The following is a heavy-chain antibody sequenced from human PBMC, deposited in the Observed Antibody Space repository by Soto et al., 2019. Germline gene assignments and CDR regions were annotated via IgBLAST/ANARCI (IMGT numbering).Heavy chain of an antibody. CDR1: GFTFSSYA. Sequence: GGSLRLSCAASGFTFSSYAMSWVRQAPGKGLEWVSAISGSGGSTYYADSVKGRFTVSRDISTNMFFLQMNKLSAEDMATYYCARAGFERLYFDQWGRGTLVTVSS. CDR2: ISGSGGST. D-gene: IGHD1-1*01. V-gene: IGHV3-23*01. CDR3: ARAGFERLYFDQ. J-gene: IGHJ4*02.